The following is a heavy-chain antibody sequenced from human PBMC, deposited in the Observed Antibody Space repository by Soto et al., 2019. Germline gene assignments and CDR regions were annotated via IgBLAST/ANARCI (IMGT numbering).Heavy chain of an antibody. CDR3: ARRYCSSTSCYNWFDP. V-gene: IGHV4-59*08. CDR2: IYYSGST. J-gene: IGHJ5*02. CDR1: GGSISSYY. D-gene: IGHD2-2*01. Sequence: SETLSLTCTVSGGSISSYYWSWIRQPPGKGLGWIGYIYYSGSTNYNPSLKSRVTISVDTSKNQFSLKLSSVTAADTAVYYCARRYCSSTSCYNWFDPWGQGTLVTVSS.